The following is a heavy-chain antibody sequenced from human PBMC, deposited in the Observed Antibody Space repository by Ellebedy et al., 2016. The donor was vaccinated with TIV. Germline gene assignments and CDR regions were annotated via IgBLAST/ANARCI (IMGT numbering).Heavy chain of an antibody. CDR2: INKDGSEK. Sequence: PGGSLRLSRAGSGFTFSFYWMSWVRQAPGKGPEWVANINKDGSEKFYVDSVKGRFTISRDNAKNLLYLHMNTLRAEDTAVYYCAGIMGTPDSFDIWGQGTMVSVSS. J-gene: IGHJ3*02. V-gene: IGHV3-7*03. D-gene: IGHD7-27*01. CDR1: GFTFSFYW. CDR3: AGIMGTPDSFDI.